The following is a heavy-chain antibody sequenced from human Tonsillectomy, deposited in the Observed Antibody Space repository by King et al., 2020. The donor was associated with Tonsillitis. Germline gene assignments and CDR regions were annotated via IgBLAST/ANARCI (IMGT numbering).Heavy chain of an antibody. D-gene: IGHD4-17*01. CDR2: IFSSRST. CDR3: ARTSLSDYGDYRDFDY. V-gene: IGHV4-61*02. CDR1: GGSSNNGNNY. Sequence: QLQESGPGLVKPSQTLSLTCTVSGGSSNNGNNYWSWIRQPAGKGLEWIGRIFSSRSTKYNPSLKSRVTMSVDTSNNQFSLKLSSVTAADTAVYYCARTSLSDYGDYRDFDYWGQGTLVTVSS. J-gene: IGHJ4*02.